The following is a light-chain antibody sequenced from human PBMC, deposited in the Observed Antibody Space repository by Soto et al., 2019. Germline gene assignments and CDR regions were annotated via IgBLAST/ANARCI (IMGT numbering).Light chain of an antibody. CDR2: KAS. Sequence: DIQMTQSPSTLSASVGDRVTITCRASQSISSWLAWYQQKPGKAPKLLMYKASSLESGVPSRFSGSGSGTEFTLTISSLKPDDYATYYCQQYNRYWTFGQGTKVEIK. V-gene: IGKV1-5*03. J-gene: IGKJ1*01. CDR1: QSISSW. CDR3: QQYNRYWT.